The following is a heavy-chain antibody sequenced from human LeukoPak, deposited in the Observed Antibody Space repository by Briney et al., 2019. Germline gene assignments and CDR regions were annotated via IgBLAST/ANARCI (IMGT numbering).Heavy chain of an antibody. D-gene: IGHD3-10*01. Sequence: ASVKVSCKASGYTFTGYYMHWVRQAPGQGLEWMGWINPNSGGTNYAQKFQGRVTMTRDTSISTAYMELSRLRSDDTAVYYCARVVWFGGLERDAFDIWGQGTMVTVSS. CDR2: INPNSGGT. V-gene: IGHV1-2*02. CDR1: GYTFTGYY. J-gene: IGHJ3*02. CDR3: ARVVWFGGLERDAFDI.